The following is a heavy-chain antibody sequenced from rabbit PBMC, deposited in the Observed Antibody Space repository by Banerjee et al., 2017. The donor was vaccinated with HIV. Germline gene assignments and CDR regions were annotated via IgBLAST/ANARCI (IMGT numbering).Heavy chain of an antibody. CDR3: ARGVYASSSAYYIFWDYFNL. CDR2: IYASSGST. Sequence: QSLEESGGDLVKPGASLTLTCTASGFSFSSYYYMCWVRQAPGKGLEWIGCIYASSGSTWYASWVNGRFTISKTSSTTVTLQMTSLTAADTATYFCARGVYASSSAYYIFWDYFNLWGPGTLVTVS. V-gene: IGHV1S40*01. D-gene: IGHD1-1*01. J-gene: IGHJ4*01. CDR1: GFSFSSYYY.